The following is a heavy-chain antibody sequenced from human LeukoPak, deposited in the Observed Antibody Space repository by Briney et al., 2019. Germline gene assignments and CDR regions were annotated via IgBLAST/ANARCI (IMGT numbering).Heavy chain of an antibody. CDR1: GFTFSSYW. V-gene: IGHV3-74*01. Sequence: GGSLRLSCAASGFTFSSYWMHWVRQAPGKGLVCVSRINNDGGSTNYADSEKGRFTISRDNAKNTLYLQMNSLRAEDTAVYYCARGDVLRFLEWSQIDYYYMDVWGKGTTVTVSS. D-gene: IGHD3-3*01. CDR2: INNDGGST. J-gene: IGHJ6*03. CDR3: ARGDVLRFLEWSQIDYYYMDV.